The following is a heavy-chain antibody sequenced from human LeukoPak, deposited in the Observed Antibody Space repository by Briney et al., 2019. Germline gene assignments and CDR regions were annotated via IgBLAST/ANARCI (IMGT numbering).Heavy chain of an antibody. Sequence: ASVKVSCKASGYTFTNYYMHWVRQAPGQGLEWMGIINPSGGSPSYAQKFQGRVTITADESTSTAYMELSSLRSEDTAVYYCARAGTYDSSGYYPYYFDYWGQGTLVTVSS. J-gene: IGHJ4*02. V-gene: IGHV1-46*01. CDR2: INPSGGSP. D-gene: IGHD3-22*01. CDR3: ARAGTYDSSGYYPYYFDY. CDR1: GYTFTNYY.